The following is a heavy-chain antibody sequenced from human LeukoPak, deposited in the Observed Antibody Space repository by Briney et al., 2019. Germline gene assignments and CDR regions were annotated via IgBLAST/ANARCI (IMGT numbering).Heavy chain of an antibody. J-gene: IGHJ5*02. CDR2: ISDSGGRT. D-gene: IGHD6-19*01. CDR3: AKDLSRAVAADWFDP. V-gene: IGHV3-23*01. CDR1: GFTVSSNY. Sequence: GGSLRLSCAASGFTVSSNYMSWVRQAPGKGLEWVSSISDSGGRTFYADSVKGRFTITRDNSKNMLFLQMNSPRVEDTAVYYCAKDLSRAVAADWFDPWAQGTLVTVSS.